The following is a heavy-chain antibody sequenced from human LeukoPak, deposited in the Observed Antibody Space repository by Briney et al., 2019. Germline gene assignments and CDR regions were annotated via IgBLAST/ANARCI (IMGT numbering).Heavy chain of an antibody. J-gene: IGHJ4*02. D-gene: IGHD6-19*01. CDR3: ARGGIQVSGIDEFDY. Sequence: PGGSLRLSCAASGFTFIDYDMHWVRQVIGKGLEWVSAIGIRGDTHYSGSVKGRLTISGENAESSLYLQMNSLRAEDTAVYYCARGGIQVSGIDEFDYWGQGTLVTVSS. V-gene: IGHV3-13*01. CDR2: IGIRGDT. CDR1: GFTFIDYD.